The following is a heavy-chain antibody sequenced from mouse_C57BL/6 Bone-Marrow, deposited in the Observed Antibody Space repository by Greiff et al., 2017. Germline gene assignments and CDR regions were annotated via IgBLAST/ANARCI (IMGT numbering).Heavy chain of an antibody. Sequence: VQLQQSGPGLVAPSQSLSITCTVSGFSLTSYAISWVRQPPGKGLEWLGVIWTGGGTNYNSALKSRLSISKDNSKSQVFLKMNSLQTDDTARYYCARTYGSSFYYYAMDYWGQGTSVTVSS. D-gene: IGHD1-1*01. V-gene: IGHV2-9-1*01. CDR2: IWTGGGT. CDR3: ARTYGSSFYYYAMDY. J-gene: IGHJ4*01. CDR1: GFSLTSYA.